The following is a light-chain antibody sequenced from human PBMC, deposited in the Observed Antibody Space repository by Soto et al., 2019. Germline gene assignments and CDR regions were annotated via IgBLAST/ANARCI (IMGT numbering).Light chain of an antibody. Sequence: DIPMTQSPSSLSASVGERVTITCRASQSISTYLNWYQLKPGKAPKLLIYPASSLHNGVPSRFSGSGSGTEFTLTISSLQPEDSATYYCQQSYRIPLTFGGGTKLEIK. CDR1: QSISTY. V-gene: IGKV1-39*01. CDR3: QQSYRIPLT. J-gene: IGKJ4*01. CDR2: PAS.